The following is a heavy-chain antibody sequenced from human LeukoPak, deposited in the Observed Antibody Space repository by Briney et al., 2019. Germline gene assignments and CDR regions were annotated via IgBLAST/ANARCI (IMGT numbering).Heavy chain of an antibody. V-gene: IGHV4-39*01. D-gene: IGHD3-22*01. CDR2: IYHSGST. CDR1: GGSISSNSYY. J-gene: IGHJ4*02. Sequence: PSETLSLTCTVSGGSISSNSYYWGWVRQPPGKGLEWIGSIYHSGSTYYNPSLKSRVTISVDTSKNQFSLKLSSVTAADTAVYYCARQEQITMIVVIIDYWGQGTLVTVSS. CDR3: ARQEQITMIVVIIDY.